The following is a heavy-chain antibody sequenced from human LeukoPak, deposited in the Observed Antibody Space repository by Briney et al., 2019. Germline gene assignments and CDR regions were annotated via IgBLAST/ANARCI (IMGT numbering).Heavy chain of an antibody. J-gene: IGHJ3*02. Sequence: ASVKVSCKASGYTFTSYGISWVRQAPGQGLEWMGWISAYNGNTNYAQKFQGRVTITADESTSTAYMELSSLRSEDTAVYYCARDKGDLDAFDIWGQGTMVTVSS. CDR3: ARDKGDLDAFDI. D-gene: IGHD3-10*01. V-gene: IGHV1-18*01. CDR1: GYTFTSYG. CDR2: ISAYNGNT.